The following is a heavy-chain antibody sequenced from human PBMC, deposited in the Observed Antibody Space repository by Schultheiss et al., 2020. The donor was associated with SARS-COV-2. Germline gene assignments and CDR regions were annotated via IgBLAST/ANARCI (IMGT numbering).Heavy chain of an antibody. CDR3: TLPHSDYVGY. CDR2: IIPIFGTA. Sequence: KISCKASGGTFSSYAISWVRQAPGQGLEWMGGIIPIFGTANYAQKFQGRVTITADESTSTAYMELSSLRSEDTAVYYCTLPHSDYVGYWGQGTLVTVSS. D-gene: IGHD4-11*01. J-gene: IGHJ4*02. V-gene: IGHV1-69*01. CDR1: GGTFSSYA.